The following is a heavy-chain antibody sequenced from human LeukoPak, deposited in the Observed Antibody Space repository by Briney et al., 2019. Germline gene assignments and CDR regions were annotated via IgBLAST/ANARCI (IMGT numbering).Heavy chain of an antibody. CDR2: IRYDGSNK. J-gene: IGHJ3*02. CDR1: GFTFNSYA. Sequence: GGSLRLSCAASGFTFNSYAMSWVRQAPGKGLEWVAFIRYDGSNKYYADSVKGRFPISRDNSKNTLYLQMNSLRAEDTAVYYCATGYSGSYAFDIWGQGTMVTVSS. D-gene: IGHD1-26*01. V-gene: IGHV3-30*02. CDR3: ATGYSGSYAFDI.